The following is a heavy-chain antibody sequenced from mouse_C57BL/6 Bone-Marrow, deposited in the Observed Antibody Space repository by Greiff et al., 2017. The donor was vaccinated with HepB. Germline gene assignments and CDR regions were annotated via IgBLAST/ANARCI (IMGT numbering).Heavy chain of an antibody. V-gene: IGHV5-17*01. D-gene: IGHD1-1*01. CDR2: ISSGSSNI. J-gene: IGHJ4*01. CDR1: GFTFSDYG. CDR3: SRFITTVVATRRYAMDY. Sequence: EVQRVESGGGLVKPGGSLKLSCAASGFTFSDYGMHWVRQAPEKGLEWVAYISSGSSNIYYADKVKGRFTIARGNVKNTLFLQMTSLRSEDTAMYYCSRFITTVVATRRYAMDYWGQGTSVTVSS.